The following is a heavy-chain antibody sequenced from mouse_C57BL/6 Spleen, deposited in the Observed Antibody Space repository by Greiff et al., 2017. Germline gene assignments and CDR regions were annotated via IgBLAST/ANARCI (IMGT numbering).Heavy chain of an antibody. CDR1: GYTFTSYW. Sequence: QVQLQQPGAELVKPGASVKLSCKASGYTFTSYWMQWVKQRPGQGLEWIGEIDPSDSYTNYNQKFKGKATLTVDTSSSTAYMQLSSLTSEDSEVYYCARSGNYAMDYWGQGTSVTVSS. J-gene: IGHJ4*01. V-gene: IGHV1-50*01. CDR3: ARSGNYAMDY. D-gene: IGHD1-1*02. CDR2: IDPSDSYT.